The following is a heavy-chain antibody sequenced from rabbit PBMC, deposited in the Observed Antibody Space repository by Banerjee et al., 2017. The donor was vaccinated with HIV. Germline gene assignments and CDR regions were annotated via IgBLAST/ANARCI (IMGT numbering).Heavy chain of an antibody. CDR3: ARDGVYTGPDYDL. J-gene: IGHJ4*01. CDR1: GFSFSSNT. CDR2: IYTGSSGST. Sequence: KPGASLTLTCTASGFSFSSNTMCWVRQAPGKGLEWIGCIYTGSSGSTYYASWAKGRFTISKTSSTTVTLQMTSLTAADMATYFCARDGVYTGPDYDLWGPGTLVTVS. D-gene: IGHD4-2*01. V-gene: IGHV1S40*01.